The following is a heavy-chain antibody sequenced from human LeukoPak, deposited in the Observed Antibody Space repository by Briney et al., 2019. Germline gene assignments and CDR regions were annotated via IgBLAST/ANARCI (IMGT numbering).Heavy chain of an antibody. CDR1: GFTFGNYA. V-gene: IGHV3-23*01. CDR2: ISDSGGDT. J-gene: IGHJ6*03. CDR3: AGDSSNDYDDTGYYYDYYYMDV. Sequence: PGGSLRLSCAASGFTFGNYAVSWVRQAPGRGLEWVSGISDSGGDTYYADSVRGRFSISRDNSKDTLYLQMNSLRAEDTAVYYCAGDSSNDYDDTGYYYDYYYMDVWGKGTTVTVSS. D-gene: IGHD3-22*01.